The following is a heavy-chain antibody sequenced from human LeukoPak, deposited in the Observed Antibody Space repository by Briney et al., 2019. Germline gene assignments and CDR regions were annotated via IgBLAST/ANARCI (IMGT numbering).Heavy chain of an antibody. CDR2: INSDGSST. J-gene: IGHJ4*02. Sequence: RGSLRLSCAASLFTFSSYWMHWVRQAPGKGLVWFSRINSDGSSTSYADSVKGRFTISRDNAKNTVYLQMNSLRAEDTAVYYCARGSAIVGATTVHYWGQGTLVTVSS. CDR3: ARGSAIVGATTVHY. D-gene: IGHD1-26*01. CDR1: LFTFSSYW. V-gene: IGHV3-74*01.